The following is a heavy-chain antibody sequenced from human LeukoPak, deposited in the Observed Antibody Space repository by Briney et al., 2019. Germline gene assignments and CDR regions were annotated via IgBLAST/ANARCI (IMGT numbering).Heavy chain of an antibody. CDR3: AKNGGGVEYYNWFDP. Sequence: GGSLRLSCAASGFTFDGYAMHWVRQAPGKGLEWVSGISGSGGSTYYADSVKGRFTISRDNSKNTLYLQMNSLRAEDTAVYYCAKNGGGVEYYNWFDPWGQGTLVTVSS. D-gene: IGHD2-8*02. CDR2: ISGSGGST. J-gene: IGHJ5*02. V-gene: IGHV3-23*01. CDR1: GFTFDGYA.